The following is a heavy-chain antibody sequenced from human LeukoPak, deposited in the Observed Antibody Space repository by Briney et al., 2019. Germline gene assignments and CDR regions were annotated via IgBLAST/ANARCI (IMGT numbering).Heavy chain of an antibody. CDR1: GFGFSDSY. CDR2: ISGSGSDI. Sequence: SGGSLRLSCVVSGFGFSDSYMTWIRQTPGKGLEWLAYISGSGSDIYYADSVKGRFTISRDNAKNSLYLQMNSLRPDDTALYYCSTDPRLLIYWGQGTLVTVSS. D-gene: IGHD2-8*01. V-gene: IGHV3-11*01. J-gene: IGHJ4*02. CDR3: STDPRLLIY.